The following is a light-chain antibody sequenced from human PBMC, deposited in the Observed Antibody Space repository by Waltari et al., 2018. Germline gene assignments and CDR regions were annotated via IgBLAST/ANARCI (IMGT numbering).Light chain of an antibody. CDR3: QQYNNWPLT. Sequence: EIIMMQSPATLSLSPGERATLSCRASQSVTNNLAWYQQKPGQAPRLLIYGASTRATSIPARISGSGSGTEFTLTISSLQSEDFAFYYCQQYNNWPLTFCGGTKVEIK. J-gene: IGKJ4*01. V-gene: IGKV3-15*01. CDR1: QSVTNN. CDR2: GAS.